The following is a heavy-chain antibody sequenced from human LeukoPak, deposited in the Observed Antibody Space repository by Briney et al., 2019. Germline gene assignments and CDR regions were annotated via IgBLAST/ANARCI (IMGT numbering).Heavy chain of an antibody. Sequence: GGSLRLSCTASGFTVSSNYMSWVRQAPGKGLEWVSSITWNSGSIGYADSVKGRFTISRDNAKKSLYLQMNSLRAEDMALYYCAKGKNSGWFPFDYWGQGTLVTVSS. CDR3: AKGKNSGWFPFDY. J-gene: IGHJ4*02. CDR1: GFTVSSNY. D-gene: IGHD3-22*01. CDR2: ITWNSGSI. V-gene: IGHV3-9*03.